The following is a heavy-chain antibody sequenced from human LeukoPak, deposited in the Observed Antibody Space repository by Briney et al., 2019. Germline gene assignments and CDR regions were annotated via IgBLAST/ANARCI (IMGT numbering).Heavy chain of an antibody. D-gene: IGHD1-26*01. V-gene: IGHV3-30*02. J-gene: IGHJ4*02. Sequence: PGGSLRLSCAASGFTFSSYWMSWVRQAPGKGLEWVAFIWSDGSNKYYADSVKGRFTISRDNSKNTLYLQMNSLRPEDTAVYYCAKSLGATRGYFEYWGQGTLVTVSS. CDR2: IWSDGSNK. CDR3: AKSLGATRGYFEY. CDR1: GFTFSSYW.